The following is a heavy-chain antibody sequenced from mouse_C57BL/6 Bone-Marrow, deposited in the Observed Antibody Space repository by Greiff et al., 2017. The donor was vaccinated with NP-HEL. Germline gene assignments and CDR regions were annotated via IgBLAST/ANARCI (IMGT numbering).Heavy chain of an antibody. D-gene: IGHD2-4*01. CDR3: ARDIDYDFDY. CDR1: GYSFTGYY. J-gene: IGHJ2*01. V-gene: IGHV1-43*01. Sequence: EVQLVESGPELVKPGASVKISCKASGYSFTGYYMHWVKQSSEKSLEWIGEINPSTGGTSYNQKFKGKATLTVDKSSSTAYMQLKSLTSEDSAVYYCARDIDYDFDYWGQGTTLTVSS. CDR2: INPSTGGT.